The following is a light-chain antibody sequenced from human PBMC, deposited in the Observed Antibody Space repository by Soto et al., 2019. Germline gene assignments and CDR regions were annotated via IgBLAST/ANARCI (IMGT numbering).Light chain of an antibody. V-gene: IGKV3-20*01. Sequence: ETTLTQSPDTLSLSPGEGATLSCRASQIIGSAYLAWYQQKPGQAPRLIICGASTRATGTPHRFSGGGSGTYFTLTISALESEDVAVYYCQHYGRSPSFGQGTKLEIK. J-gene: IGKJ1*01. CDR1: QIIGSAY. CDR2: GAS. CDR3: QHYGRSPS.